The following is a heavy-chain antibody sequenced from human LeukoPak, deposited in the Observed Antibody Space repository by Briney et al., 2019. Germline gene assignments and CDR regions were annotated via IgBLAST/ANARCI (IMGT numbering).Heavy chain of an antibody. CDR1: GFTFSNYV. Sequence: QPGGSLRLSCAASGFTFSNYVMSWVRQAPEKGLQWVSSSSGSGGRTYYADSVKGRFTISRDSSKKTVYLQMNSLRDEDTAVYFCAKGASPDYYGSGRFDFWGQGILVTVSS. CDR3: AKGASPDYYGSGRFDF. CDR2: SSGSGGRT. D-gene: IGHD3-10*01. J-gene: IGHJ5*01. V-gene: IGHV3-23*01.